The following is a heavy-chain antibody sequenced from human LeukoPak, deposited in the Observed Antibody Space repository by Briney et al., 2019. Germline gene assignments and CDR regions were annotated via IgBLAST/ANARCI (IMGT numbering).Heavy chain of an antibody. CDR3: ALGYYDSSGYYYLAY. D-gene: IGHD3-22*01. J-gene: IGHJ4*02. CDR1: GFTFSSYS. CDR2: ISSSSSYI. Sequence: GGSLRLSCAASGFTFSSYSMNWVRQAPGKGLEWVSSISSSSSYIYYADSVKGRFTISSDNAKNSLYLQMNSLRAEDTAVYYCALGYYDSSGYYYLAYWGQGTLVTVSS. V-gene: IGHV3-21*01.